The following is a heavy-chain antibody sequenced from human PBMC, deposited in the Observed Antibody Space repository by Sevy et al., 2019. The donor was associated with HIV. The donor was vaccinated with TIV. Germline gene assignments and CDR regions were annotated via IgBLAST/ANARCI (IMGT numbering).Heavy chain of an antibody. V-gene: IGHV3-7*01. CDR2: IKQDGSEK. Sequence: GGSLRLSCAASGFTFSRYWMSWVRQAPGKGLEWVANIKQDGSEKYYLDSVKGRFTISRDNAKKSLFLQMNSLRAEDMAVYYCARDRDDSSAFGMDLWGQGTTVTVSS. D-gene: IGHD3-3*01. CDR1: GFTFSRYW. CDR3: ARDRDDSSAFGMDL. J-gene: IGHJ6*02.